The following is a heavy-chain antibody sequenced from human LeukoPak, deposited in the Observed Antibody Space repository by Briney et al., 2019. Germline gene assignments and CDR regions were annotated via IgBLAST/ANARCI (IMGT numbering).Heavy chain of an antibody. Sequence: ASVKVSFKASGYTFTGYYMHWDRQAPGQRLEWRGWINPNSGGTHYAQKFQGRVTMTRDTSISTAYMELSRLRSDDTAVYYCARDVGYYDSSGLDYWGQGTLVTVSS. J-gene: IGHJ4*02. V-gene: IGHV1-2*02. CDR3: ARDVGYYDSSGLDY. D-gene: IGHD3-22*01. CDR2: INPNSGGT. CDR1: GYTFTGYY.